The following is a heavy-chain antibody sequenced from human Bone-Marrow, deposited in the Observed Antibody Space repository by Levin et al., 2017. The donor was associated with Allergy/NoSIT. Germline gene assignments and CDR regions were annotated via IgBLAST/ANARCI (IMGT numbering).Heavy chain of an antibody. J-gene: IGHJ4*02. V-gene: IGHV3-33*01. CDR1: GFTFSSYG. CDR3: ARDLEAGAATSAFDY. CDR2: IWYDGSNK. Sequence: PGGSLRLSCAASGFTFSSYGMHWVRQAPGKGLEWVAVIWYDGSNKYYADSVKGRFTIARDNSKNTLYLQMNSLRAEDTAVYYCARDLEAGAATSAFDYWGQGTLVTVSS. D-gene: IGHD6-19*01.